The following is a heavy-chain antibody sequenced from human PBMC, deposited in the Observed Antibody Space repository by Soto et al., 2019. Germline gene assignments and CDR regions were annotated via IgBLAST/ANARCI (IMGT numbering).Heavy chain of an antibody. D-gene: IGHD6-19*01. V-gene: IGHV4-4*02. CDR2: AYHNGLT. CDR3: ARDAAVPDESDRFDY. J-gene: IGHJ4*02. CDR1: RASVTSNVW. Sequence: PSETLSLTCSVSRASVTSNVWWSWVRQPPGKRLEWIGEAYHNGLTKYSTSLKSRVSMSVDTSNNEFSLKMTSLTAADTAIYYCARDAAVPDESDRFDYSGRGTLVTVPS.